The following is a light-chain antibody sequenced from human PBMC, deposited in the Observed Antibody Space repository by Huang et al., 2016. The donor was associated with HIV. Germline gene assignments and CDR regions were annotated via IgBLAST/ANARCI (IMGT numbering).Light chain of an antibody. CDR2: GAS. CDR1: QGVGIY. V-gene: IGKV3-20*01. CDR3: QQYERPPDT. Sequence: EIVLTQSPGPLSLSPGERATLSCRASQGVGIYLAWYQQKPGQAPRLLIYGASTRVPGIPDRFSGGGSGTDFTLSISRLEPEDFAVYYCQQYERPPDTFGPGTKVNIK. J-gene: IGKJ3*01.